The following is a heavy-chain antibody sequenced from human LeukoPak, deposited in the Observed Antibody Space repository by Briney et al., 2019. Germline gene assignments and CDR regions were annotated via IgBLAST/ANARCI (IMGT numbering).Heavy chain of an antibody. D-gene: IGHD2-8*01. CDR1: GITLSSYV. J-gene: IGHJ3*02. CDR2: IGEKDGRT. V-gene: IGHV3-23*01. CDR3: AKKGRTNGRCDSFDI. Sequence: QSGGSLRLSCAASGITLSSYVVHWVRQAPGKGLECVSVIGEKDGRTVYADSVKDRFTVSRDDSKNTVDLQMNSLRDEDTAVYYCAKKGRTNGRCDSFDIWGQGTMVTVSS.